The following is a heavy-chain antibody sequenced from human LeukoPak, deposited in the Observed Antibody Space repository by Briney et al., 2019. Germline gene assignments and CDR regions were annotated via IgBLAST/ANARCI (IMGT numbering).Heavy chain of an antibody. CDR1: GFSFSSYA. CDR2: ISGSGGST. V-gene: IGHV3-23*01. Sequence: GGSLRLSCAASGFSFSSYAMSWVRQAPGKGLEWVSAISGSGGSTYYADSVKGRFTISRDNSKNTLYLQMNSLRAEDTAVYYCAKGTRSSWYGLDYFDYWGQGTLVTVSS. CDR3: AKGTRSSWYGLDYFDY. J-gene: IGHJ4*02. D-gene: IGHD6-13*01.